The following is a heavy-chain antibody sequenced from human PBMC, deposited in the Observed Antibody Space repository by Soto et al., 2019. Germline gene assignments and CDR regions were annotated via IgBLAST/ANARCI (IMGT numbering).Heavy chain of an antibody. CDR3: ARHLGICTSTSCYGLYYYMDV. CDR1: GGSISRRNYY. CDR2: IYYSGST. D-gene: IGHD2-2*01. V-gene: IGHV4-39*01. J-gene: IGHJ6*03. Sequence: SETQSLTCTVSGGSISRRNYYWAWVRQPRGKGLEWIGSIYYSGSTYYNPSLKSRVTISLDTSKNQFSLKLRSVTAADTAVFYCARHLGICTSTSCYGLYYYMDVWGRGTTVTVSS.